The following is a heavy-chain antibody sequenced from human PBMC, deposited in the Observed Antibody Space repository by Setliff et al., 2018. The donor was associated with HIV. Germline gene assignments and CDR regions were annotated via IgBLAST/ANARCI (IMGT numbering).Heavy chain of an antibody. D-gene: IGHD6-13*01. V-gene: IGHV4-4*09. J-gene: IGHJ5*02. CDR3: ARVKATAGVMSPEKGRFDP. CDR2: IFASGDT. CDR1: GGSFSDYY. Sequence: SETLSLTCTVSGGSFSDYYRSWIRQPPGKGLEWIGFIFASGDTKYNPSLQSRVSMSIDTSKNQFSLKLSSVTAEDTAVYYCARVKATAGVMSPEKGRFDPWGQGTLVTVSS.